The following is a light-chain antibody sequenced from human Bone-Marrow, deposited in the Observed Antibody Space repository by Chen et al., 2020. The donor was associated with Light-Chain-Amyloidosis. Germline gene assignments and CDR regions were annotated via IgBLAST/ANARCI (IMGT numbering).Light chain of an antibody. CDR1: DLPTKY. CDR2: RDT. J-gene: IGLJ2*01. V-gene: IGLV3-25*03. CDR3: QSADSSGTYEVI. Sequence: SYELTQQPSVSVSPGQTARITCSGDDLPTKYAYWYQQKPGQAPVLVIHRDTERPSGISERFSGSRSGTTATLTIRGVQAEDEADYHCQSADSSGTYEVIFGGGTKLTVL.